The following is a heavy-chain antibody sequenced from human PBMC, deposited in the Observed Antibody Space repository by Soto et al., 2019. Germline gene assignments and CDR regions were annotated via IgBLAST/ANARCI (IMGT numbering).Heavy chain of an antibody. CDR2: INHSGST. CDR1: CGSFSGYY. J-gene: IGHJ4*02. D-gene: IGHD6-19*01. V-gene: IGHV4-34*01. CDR3: ARSVAVPGAHIDY. Sequence: SDTLSLTSAVYCGSFSGYYCSWIGQPPGKGLEWIGEINHSGSTNYNPSLKSRVTISVDTSKNQFSLKLSSLSSADTAVYFCARSVAVPGAHIDYWGQGTQVTVSS.